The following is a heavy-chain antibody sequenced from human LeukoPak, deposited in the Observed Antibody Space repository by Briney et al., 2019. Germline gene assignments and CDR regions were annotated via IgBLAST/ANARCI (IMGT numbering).Heavy chain of an antibody. CDR3: TRYDSSRFDP. CDR2: IAFDGSRK. CDR1: GFTFSGYG. V-gene: IGHV3-30*03. D-gene: IGHD3-3*01. Sequence: GRSLRLSCAASGFTFSGYGMHWVRQAPGKGLEWVTGIAFDGSRKHYADSVKGRFTISRDNARNTMDLQMNSLRVEDTAVYHCTRYDSSRFDPWGQGALVIVSS. J-gene: IGHJ5*02.